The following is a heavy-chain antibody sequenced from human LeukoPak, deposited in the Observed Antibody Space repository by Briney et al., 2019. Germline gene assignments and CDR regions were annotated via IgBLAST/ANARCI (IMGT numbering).Heavy chain of an antibody. J-gene: IGHJ5*02. CDR2: MNPNSGNT. CDR3: ARGYVLLWFGELSHWFDP. Sequence: ASVKVSCKASGYTFTSYDINWVRQATGQGLEWMGWMNPNSGNTGYAQKFQGRVTMTRNTSISTAYMELSSLRSEDTAVYYCARGYVLLWFGELSHWFDPWGQGTLVTVSS. D-gene: IGHD3-10*01. CDR1: GYTFTSYD. V-gene: IGHV1-8*01.